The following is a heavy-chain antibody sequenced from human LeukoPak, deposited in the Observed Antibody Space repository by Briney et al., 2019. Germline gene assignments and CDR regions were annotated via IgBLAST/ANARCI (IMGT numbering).Heavy chain of an antibody. CDR2: ISGSSSYI. D-gene: IGHD4-17*01. Sequence: GGSLRLSCAASGFTFSSYSMNWVRQAPGKGLEWVSSISGSSSYIYYADSVKGRFTISRDNAKNSLYLQMNSLRAEDTAVYYCARDRTASDYWGQGTLVTVSS. J-gene: IGHJ4*02. CDR1: GFTFSSYS. CDR3: ARDRTASDY. V-gene: IGHV3-21*01.